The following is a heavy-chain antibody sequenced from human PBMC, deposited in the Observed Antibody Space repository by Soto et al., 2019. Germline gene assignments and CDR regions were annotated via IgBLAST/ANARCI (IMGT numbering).Heavy chain of an antibody. CDR1: GGSISSYY. J-gene: IGHJ6*02. CDR2: IYYSGST. V-gene: IGHV4-59*01. Sequence: PSETLSLTCTVSGGSISSYYWSWIRQPPGKGLEWIGYIYYSGSTNYNPSLKSRVTISVDTSKNQFSLKLSSVTAADTAVYYCARVVGYLGGHYYGMDVWGQGTTVTVSS. CDR3: ARVVGYLGGHYYGMDV. D-gene: IGHD2-15*01.